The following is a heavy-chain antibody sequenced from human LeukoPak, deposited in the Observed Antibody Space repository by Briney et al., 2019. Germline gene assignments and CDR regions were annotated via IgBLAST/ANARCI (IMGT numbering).Heavy chain of an antibody. D-gene: IGHD4-17*01. CDR2: MNPNSGNT. CDR1: GYTFTSYD. Sequence: ASVKVSCKASGYTFTSYDINWVRQATGQGLEWMGWMNPNSGNTGYAQKFQGRVTMTRNTSISTAYMELSSLRSEDTAVYYCARAPPDYGERGRGFDCWGQGTLVTVPS. CDR3: ARAPPDYGERGRGFDC. J-gene: IGHJ4*02. V-gene: IGHV1-8*01.